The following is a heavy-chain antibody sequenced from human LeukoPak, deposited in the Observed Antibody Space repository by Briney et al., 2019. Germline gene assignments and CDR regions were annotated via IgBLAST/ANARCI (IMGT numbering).Heavy chain of an antibody. V-gene: IGHV4-30-4*01. J-gene: IGHJ4*02. D-gene: IGHD4-17*01. CDR2: MSYSGST. CDR1: VSSISSGYDF. Sequence: PSETLSLTCTVAVSSISSGYDFWSWIRQPPGKGLEWIGYMSYSGSTFYNPSLKSRVTISVDTSKNQFSLKLSSMTAADTAVYYCARVPTVTTSHYLDYWGQGTLVTVSS. CDR3: ARVPTVTTSHYLDY.